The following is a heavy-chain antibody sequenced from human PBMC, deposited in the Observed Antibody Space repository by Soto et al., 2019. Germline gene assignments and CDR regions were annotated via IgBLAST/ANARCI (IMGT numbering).Heavy chain of an antibody. J-gene: IGHJ4*02. CDR3: ASHYDLWSGYLSPVDY. D-gene: IGHD3-3*01. Sequence: TGGSLRLSCAASGYTFSDYYLSWIRQAPGKGLEWISYIDTSSTKIYYADSVKGRFTISRDNGKNSLFLEMNSLRVEDTAVYFCASHYDLWSGYLSPVDYWGQGTLVTVSS. CDR2: IDTSSTKI. CDR1: GYTFSDYY. V-gene: IGHV3-11*01.